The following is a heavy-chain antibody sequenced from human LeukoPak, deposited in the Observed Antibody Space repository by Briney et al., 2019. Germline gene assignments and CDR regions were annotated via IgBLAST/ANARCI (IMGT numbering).Heavy chain of an antibody. CDR3: ARVRAQHGGLLGYYGMDV. J-gene: IGHJ6*02. Sequence: SVKVSCKASGGTFSSYAISWVRQAPGQGLEWVGRIIPILGIANYAQKFQGRVTITADKSTSTAYMELSSLRSEDTAVYYCARVRAQHGGLLGYYGMDVWGQGTTVTVSS. CDR1: GGTFSSYA. V-gene: IGHV1-69*04. D-gene: IGHD4-23*01. CDR2: IIPILGIA.